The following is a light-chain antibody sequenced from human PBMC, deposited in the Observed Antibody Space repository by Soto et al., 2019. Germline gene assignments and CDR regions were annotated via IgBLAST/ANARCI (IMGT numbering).Light chain of an antibody. CDR2: DAS. Sequence: EIVLTQSPATLSLSPGERATLSCRASQSVSSYLAWYQQKPGQAPRLLIYDASTRATGIPARFSGSGSGTDFPLTISSLEPQDVAVYYCQQRSDWPPLTFGGGTKVEIK. CDR1: QSVSSY. V-gene: IGKV3-11*01. CDR3: QQRSDWPPLT. J-gene: IGKJ4*01.